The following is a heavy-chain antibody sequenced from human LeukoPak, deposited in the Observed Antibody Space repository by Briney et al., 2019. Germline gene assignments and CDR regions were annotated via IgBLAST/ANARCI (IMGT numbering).Heavy chain of an antibody. CDR3: ARAGTGYFTVGGNFDY. Sequence: GGSLRLPCAASGFTFSDYYMSWIRQAPGKGLEWVSYISSSSSYTNYADSVKGRFTISRDNAKNSLYLQMNSLRAEDTAVYYCARAGTGYFTVGGNFDYWGQGTLVTVSS. D-gene: IGHD3/OR15-3a*01. V-gene: IGHV3-11*06. CDR2: ISSSSSYT. CDR1: GFTFSDYY. J-gene: IGHJ4*02.